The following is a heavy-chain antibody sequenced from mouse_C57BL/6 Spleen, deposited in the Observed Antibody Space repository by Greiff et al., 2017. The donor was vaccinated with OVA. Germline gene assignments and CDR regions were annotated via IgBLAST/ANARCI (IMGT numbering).Heavy chain of an antibody. CDR1: GYTFTSYW. V-gene: IGHV1-59*01. J-gene: IGHJ4*01. D-gene: IGHD1-1*01. CDR2: IDPSDSYT. Sequence: QVHVKQPGAELVRPGTSVKLSCKASGYTFTSYWMHWVKQRPGQGLEWIGVIDPSDSYTNYNQKFKGKATLTVDTSSSTAYMQLSSLTSEDSAVYYCASRRIITTVVATDYAMDYWGQGTSVTVSS. CDR3: ASRRIITTVVATDYAMDY.